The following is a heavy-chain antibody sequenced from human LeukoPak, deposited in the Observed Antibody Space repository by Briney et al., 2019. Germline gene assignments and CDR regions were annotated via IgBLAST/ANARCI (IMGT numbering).Heavy chain of an antibody. CDR2: IREDGTEK. Sequence: GGSLRLSCTASGFTFSGAWMTWVRQAPGKGLEWVANIREDGTEKNYVDSVKGRYTISRDNAKNSLFLQMSNLRDDDTAIYYCARHVGISFWGQGTLVTVSS. J-gene: IGHJ4*02. V-gene: IGHV3-7*01. CDR1: GFTFSGAW. CDR3: ARHVGISF. D-gene: IGHD7-27*01.